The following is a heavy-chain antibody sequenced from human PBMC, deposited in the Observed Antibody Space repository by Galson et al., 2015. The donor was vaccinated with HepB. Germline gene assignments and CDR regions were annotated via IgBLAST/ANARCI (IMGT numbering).Heavy chain of an antibody. Sequence: SLRLSCAASGFTFSSYAMHWVRQAPGKGLEWVAVISYDGSNKYYADSVKGRFTISRDNSKNTLYLQMNSLRAEDTAVYYCARAVISTLSNYLYYYMDVWGKGTTVTVSS. J-gene: IGHJ6*03. D-gene: IGHD4-11*01. CDR2: ISYDGSNK. V-gene: IGHV3-30-3*01. CDR1: GFTFSSYA. CDR3: ARAVISTLSNYLYYYMDV.